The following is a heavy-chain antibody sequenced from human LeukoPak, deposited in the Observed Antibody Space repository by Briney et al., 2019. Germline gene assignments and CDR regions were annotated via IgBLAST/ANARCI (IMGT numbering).Heavy chain of an antibody. Sequence: GGSLRFSCSASGFTLSTYAMHWVRQAPGKELKPHSVISGNGTSTYYADSVQGRFTISRDTSKNTLYLQMSSLRLEDTSVYYCVRGALFLWFGEGWYGMDVWGQGTTVTVSS. V-gene: IGHV3-64D*06. CDR3: VRGALFLWFGEGWYGMDV. D-gene: IGHD3-10*01. J-gene: IGHJ6*02. CDR1: GFTLSTYA. CDR2: ISGNGTST.